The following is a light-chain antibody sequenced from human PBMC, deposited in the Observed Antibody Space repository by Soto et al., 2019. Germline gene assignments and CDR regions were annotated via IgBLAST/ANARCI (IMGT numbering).Light chain of an antibody. J-gene: IGLJ1*01. Sequence: QSVLTQPRSVSGSPGQSVTISCTGTSSDVGRYNYVSWYQQLPGKAPKLIIYDVTKRPSGVPDRFSGSKSGNTASLTISGLQADDEADDYCCSYAGRSTPYVFGTGTKATV. CDR3: CSYAGRSTPYV. V-gene: IGLV2-11*01. CDR1: SSDVGRYNY. CDR2: DVT.